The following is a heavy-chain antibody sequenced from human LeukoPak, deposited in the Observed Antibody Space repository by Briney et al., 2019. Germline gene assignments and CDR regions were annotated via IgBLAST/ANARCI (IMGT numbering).Heavy chain of an antibody. J-gene: IGHJ4*02. D-gene: IGHD3-10*01. V-gene: IGHV3-30*02. Sequence: GGSLRLSCAASGFTFSSYGMHWVCQAPGKGLEWVAFIRYDGSNKYYADSVKGRFTISRDNSKNTLYLQMNSLRAEDTAVYYCAKLDSAEVLCWGQGTLVTVSS. CDR1: GFTFSSYG. CDR2: IRYDGSNK. CDR3: AKLDSAEVLC.